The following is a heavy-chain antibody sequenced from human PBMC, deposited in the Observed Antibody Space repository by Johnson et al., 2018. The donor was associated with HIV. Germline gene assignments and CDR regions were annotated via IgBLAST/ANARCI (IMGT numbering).Heavy chain of an antibody. V-gene: IGHV3-64*01. CDR3: ARDQRWWLQSPGAFDI. CDR2: ISSNGGST. CDR1: GFTFSSYA. D-gene: IGHD5-24*01. J-gene: IGHJ3*02. Sequence: EVQLVESGGGLVQPGGSLRLSCAASGFTFSSYAMHWVRQAPGKGLAYVSAISSNGGSTYYANSVTGRFTISRDNSKNTLYLQMGSLRAEDMAVYYCARDQRWWLQSPGAFDIWGQGTMVTVSS.